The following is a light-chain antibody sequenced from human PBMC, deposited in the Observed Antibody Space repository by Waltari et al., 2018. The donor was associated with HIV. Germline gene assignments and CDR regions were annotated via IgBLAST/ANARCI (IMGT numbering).Light chain of an antibody. CDR2: KAS. Sequence: DIQMTQSPSTLSASVGDRVTITCRASQSIVTWLAWYQQKPGKAPKLLISKASSLETGVPSRFSGSGSGTEFTLTISSLQPDDFATYYCQQYNTNLGTFGQGTKVEIE. CDR3: QQYNTNLGT. J-gene: IGKJ1*01. V-gene: IGKV1-5*03. CDR1: QSIVTW.